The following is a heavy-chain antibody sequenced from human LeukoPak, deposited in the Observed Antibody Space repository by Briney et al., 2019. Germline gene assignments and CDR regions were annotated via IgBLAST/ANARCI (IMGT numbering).Heavy chain of an antibody. CDR1: GDSISIGGYY. V-gene: IGHV4-30-2*01. CDR2: IYYSGST. CDR3: ARDYSSSLGYYFGY. J-gene: IGHJ4*02. Sequence: SETLSLTCTVSGDSISIGGYYWTWIRQPPGKGPEWIGYIYYSGSTYYNPSLKSRATILIDRLKNQFSLRVSSVTAADTAVYYCARDYSSSLGYYFGYWGQGIPVTVSS. D-gene: IGHD6-13*01.